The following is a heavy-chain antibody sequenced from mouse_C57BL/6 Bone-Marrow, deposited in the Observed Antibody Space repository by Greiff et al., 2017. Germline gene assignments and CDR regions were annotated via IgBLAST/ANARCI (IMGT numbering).Heavy chain of an antibody. J-gene: IGHJ4*01. CDR3: ARSGYYAMDY. V-gene: IGHV1-81*01. D-gene: IGHD3-2*02. CDR2: IYPRSGNT. Sequence: VMLVESGAELARPGASVKLSCKASGYTFTSYGLSWVKQRTGQGLEWIGEIYPRSGNTYYNEKFKGKATLTADKSSSTAYMELRSLTSEESAVYFCARSGYYAMDYWGQGTSVTVSS. CDR1: GYTFTSYG.